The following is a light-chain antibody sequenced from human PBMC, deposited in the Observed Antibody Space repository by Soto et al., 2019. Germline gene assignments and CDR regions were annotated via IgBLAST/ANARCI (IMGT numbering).Light chain of an antibody. V-gene: IGKV3-20*01. CDR3: QQYGSSPSIT. J-gene: IGKJ5*01. CDR1: QSVSSSY. CDR2: GAS. Sequence: EIVLTQSPGTLSLSPGERDTLSCRASQSVSSSYLAWYQQKPGQAPRILIYGASSRATGIPDRFSGSGSGTDFTLTISRLEPEDFAVYYCQQYGSSPSITFGQGTRLEIK.